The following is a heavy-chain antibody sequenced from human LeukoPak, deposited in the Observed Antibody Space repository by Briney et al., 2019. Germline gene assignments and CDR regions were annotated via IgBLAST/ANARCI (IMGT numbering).Heavy chain of an antibody. CDR3: ARVGPNSSGWLDY. J-gene: IGHJ4*02. Sequence: SETLSLTCTVSGGSISSYYWSWIRQPAREGLEWIGRVYTSGSTIYNPSLKSRIIMSVDTSRNQFSLKLNSVTAADTAVYYCARVGPNSSGWLDYWGQGTLVSVSS. V-gene: IGHV4-4*07. D-gene: IGHD3-22*01. CDR1: GGSISSYY. CDR2: VYTSGST.